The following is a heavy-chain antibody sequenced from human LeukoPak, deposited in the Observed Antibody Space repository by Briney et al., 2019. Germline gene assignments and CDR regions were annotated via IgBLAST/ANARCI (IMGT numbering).Heavy chain of an antibody. V-gene: IGHV5-51*01. CDR3: VRVGGYSYGGPSHHYYYYGMDV. D-gene: IGHD5-18*01. Sequence: GESLKISCKGSGYIFTTYWIGWVRQMPGKGLEWMAIIYPDNSATRYSPSFQGQVTISADKSISTAYLQWSSLKASDTAMYYCVRVGGYSYGGPSHHYYYYGMDVWGQGTTVTVSS. CDR2: IYPDNSAT. J-gene: IGHJ6*02. CDR1: GYIFTTYW.